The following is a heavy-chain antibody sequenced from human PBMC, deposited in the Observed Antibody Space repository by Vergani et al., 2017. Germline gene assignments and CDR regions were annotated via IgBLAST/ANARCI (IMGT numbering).Heavy chain of an antibody. J-gene: IGHJ4*02. Sequence: QVQLVESGGGVVQPGRSLRLSCAASGFTFSSYAMQWVRQAPGKGLEWVAVISYYGRNKYYADTVKAQFTISRDNSKNTLYLQMNRLRAEDTAVSYCARNLDIVAAIFIDDWGQGTLVTVSS. CDR1: GFTFSSYA. V-gene: IGHV3-30-3*01. CDR2: ISYYGRNK. CDR3: ARNLDIVAAIFIDD. D-gene: IGHD5-12*01.